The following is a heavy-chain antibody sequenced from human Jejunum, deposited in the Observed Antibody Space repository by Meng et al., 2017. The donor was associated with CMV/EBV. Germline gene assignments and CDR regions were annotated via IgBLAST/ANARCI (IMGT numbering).Heavy chain of an antibody. D-gene: IGHD6-19*01. V-gene: IGHV4-4*07. CDR1: GGSMISYY. Sequence: QVQLQESGPGLVKPSETLSLTCIVSGGSMISYYWSWIRQPAGKGLEWIGHIYTSGSTNYSPSLKSRVTMSLDTAKNQFSLKVSSVTAADTAVYYCARLSKDGWSTFDYWGQGTLVTVSS. CDR3: ARLSKDGWSTFDY. J-gene: IGHJ4*02. CDR2: IYTSGST.